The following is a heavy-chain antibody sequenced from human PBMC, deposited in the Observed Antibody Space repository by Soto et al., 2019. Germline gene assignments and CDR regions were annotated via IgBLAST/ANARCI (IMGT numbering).Heavy chain of an antibody. Sequence: GESLKISCKGSGYSFTSYWIGWVRQMPGKGLEWMGIIYPGDSDTRYSPSFQGQVTISADKSISTAYLQWSSLKASDTAMYYCARDPVVVTAIPPNNFDYWGQGTLVTVSS. D-gene: IGHD2-21*02. CDR3: ARDPVVVTAIPPNNFDY. CDR2: IYPGDSDT. V-gene: IGHV5-51*01. J-gene: IGHJ4*02. CDR1: GYSFTSYW.